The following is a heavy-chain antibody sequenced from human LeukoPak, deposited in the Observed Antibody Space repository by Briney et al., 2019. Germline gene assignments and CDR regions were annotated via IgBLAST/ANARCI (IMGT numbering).Heavy chain of an antibody. Sequence: SETLSLTCTVSGGSISSYYWSWIRQPPGKGLEWIGYIYYSGSTNYNPSLKSRVTISVDTSKNQFSLKLSSVTAADTAVYYCARGWTGYSYGYYFGYWGQGTLVTVSS. J-gene: IGHJ4*02. CDR3: ARGWTGYSYGYYFGY. CDR2: IYYSGST. CDR1: GGSISSYY. V-gene: IGHV4-59*01. D-gene: IGHD5-18*01.